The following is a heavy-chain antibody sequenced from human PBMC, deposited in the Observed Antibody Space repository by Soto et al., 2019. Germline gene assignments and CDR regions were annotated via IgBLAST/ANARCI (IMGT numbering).Heavy chain of an antibody. Sequence: SVKVSCKASGGTFSSYAISWVRQAPGQGLEWMGGIIPIFGTANYAQKFQGRVTITADESTSTAYMELSSLRAEATAVYYCAGDGGGVVGYAFDYWGQGTLVTVSS. CDR2: IIPIFGTA. D-gene: IGHD5-12*01. V-gene: IGHV1-69*13. CDR1: GGTFSSYA. CDR3: AGDGGGVVGYAFDY. J-gene: IGHJ4*02.